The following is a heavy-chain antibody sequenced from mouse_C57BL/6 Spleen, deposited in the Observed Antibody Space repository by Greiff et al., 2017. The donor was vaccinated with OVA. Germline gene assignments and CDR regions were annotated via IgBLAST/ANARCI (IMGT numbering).Heavy chain of an antibody. V-gene: IGHV1-42*01. CDR3: ARRTTVVAFDY. D-gene: IGHD1-1*01. J-gene: IGHJ2*01. CDR2: INPSTGGT. Sequence: EVQLQQSGPELVKPGASVTISCKASGYSFTGYYMNWVKQSPEKSLEWIGEINPSTGGTTYNQKFKAKAILTVNKSSSPAYMQLKSLTSEDSAVYYCARRTTVVAFDYWGQGTTLTVSS. CDR1: GYSFTGYY.